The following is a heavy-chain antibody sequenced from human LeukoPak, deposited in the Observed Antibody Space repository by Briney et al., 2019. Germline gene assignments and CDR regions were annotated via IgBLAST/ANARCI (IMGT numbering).Heavy chain of an antibody. CDR1: GYTFTSYG. J-gene: IGHJ5*02. CDR2: ISAYNGNT. Sequence: ASVKVSCKASGYTFTSYGISWVRQAPGQGLEWMGWISAYNGNTNYAQKLQGRVTMTTDTSTSTAYRELRSLRSDDTAVYYCAGPLRYCSGGSCYYRFDPWGQGTLVTVSS. V-gene: IGHV1-18*01. CDR3: AGPLRYCSGGSCYYRFDP. D-gene: IGHD2-15*01.